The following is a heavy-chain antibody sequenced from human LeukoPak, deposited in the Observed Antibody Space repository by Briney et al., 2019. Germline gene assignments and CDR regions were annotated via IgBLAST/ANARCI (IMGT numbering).Heavy chain of an antibody. Sequence: NPSETLSLTCTVSSGSISSSSYYWGWIRQPPGKGLEWIGSIYYSGSTNYNPSLKSRVTMSVDTSKNQFSLKLSSVTAADTAVYYCNAQLRGYYDNVAPENWGQGTLVTVSS. CDR1: SGSISSSSYY. CDR2: IYYSGST. J-gene: IGHJ4*02. CDR3: NAQLRGYYDNVAPEN. D-gene: IGHD3-22*01. V-gene: IGHV4-39*07.